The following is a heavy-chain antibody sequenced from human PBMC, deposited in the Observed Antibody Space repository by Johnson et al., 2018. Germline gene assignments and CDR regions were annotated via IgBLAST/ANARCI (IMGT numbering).Heavy chain of an antibody. D-gene: IGHD1-26*01. J-gene: IGHJ1*01. V-gene: IGHV1-69*01. CDR2: IIPIFGTA. CDR3: ARDSGGSYYGDFQH. Sequence: VRQAPGQGLEWMGGIIPIFGTANYAQKFQGRVTITADESTSTAYMELSSLRSEDTAVYYCARDSGGSYYGDFQHWGQGTLVTVSS.